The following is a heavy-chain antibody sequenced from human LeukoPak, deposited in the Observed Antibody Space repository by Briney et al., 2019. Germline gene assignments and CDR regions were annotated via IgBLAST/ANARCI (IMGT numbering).Heavy chain of an antibody. CDR3: ARVRLQYNWSDP. D-gene: IGHD5-24*01. CDR2: MNPNSGNT. CDR1: GYTFTAYY. Sequence: ASVKVSCKASGYTFTAYYMHWVRQAPGQGLEWMGWMNPNSGNTGYAQKFQGRVTMTRNTSISTAYMELSSLRSEDTAVYYCARVRLQYNWSDPWGQGTLVTVSS. V-gene: IGHV1-8*02. J-gene: IGHJ5*02.